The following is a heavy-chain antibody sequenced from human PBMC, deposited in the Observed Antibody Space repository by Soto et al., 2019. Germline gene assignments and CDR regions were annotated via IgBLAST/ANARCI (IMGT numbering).Heavy chain of an antibody. CDR2: MYATGST. J-gene: IGHJ3*02. V-gene: IGHV4-4*02. CDR3: ATRLFGDAFDI. D-gene: IGHD3-16*01. CDR1: GGSISSNNW. Sequence: QVQLQESGPGLVKPSGTLSLTCAVSGGSISSNNWWSWVRQPPGKGLEWIGEMYATGSTNYNPSLKSRVTVLIDQSKNQFCLKLSSVTAADTAVYYCATRLFGDAFDIWGQGTMVTVSS.